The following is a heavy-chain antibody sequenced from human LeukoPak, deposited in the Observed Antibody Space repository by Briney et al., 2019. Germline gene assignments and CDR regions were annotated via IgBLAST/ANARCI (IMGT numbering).Heavy chain of an antibody. CDR1: GGSISSYY. CDR3: ARGIAARLSGYYYYMDV. CDR2: IYTSGST. J-gene: IGHJ6*03. D-gene: IGHD6-6*01. V-gene: IGHV4-4*07. Sequence: SETLSLTCTVSGGSISSYYWSWIRQPAGKGLEWIGRIYTSGSTNYNPSLKSRVTMSVDTSKNQFSLKLSSVTAADTAVYYCARGIAARLSGYYYYMDVWGKGTTVTVSS.